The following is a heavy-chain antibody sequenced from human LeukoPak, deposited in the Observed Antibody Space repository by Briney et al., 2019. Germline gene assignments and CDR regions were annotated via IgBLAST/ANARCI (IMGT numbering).Heavy chain of an antibody. Sequence: GGSLRLSCAASGFTFSDYYMSWIRQAPGKGLEWVSYISSSGSTIYYADSVKGRFTISRDNAKNSLYLQMNSLRAEDTAVYYCARGTVYYDFWSGYYTGYYFDYWGQGTLVTVSS. D-gene: IGHD3-3*01. CDR1: GFTFSDYY. J-gene: IGHJ4*02. CDR3: ARGTVYYDFWSGYYTGYYFDY. V-gene: IGHV3-11*04. CDR2: ISSSGSTI.